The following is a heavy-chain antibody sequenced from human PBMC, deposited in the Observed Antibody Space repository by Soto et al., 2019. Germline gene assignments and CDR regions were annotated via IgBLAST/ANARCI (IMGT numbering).Heavy chain of an antibody. CDR2: INHDGSGT. Sequence: QGKGLEWVANINHDGSGTYYVDSVKGRFTISRDNAKNSLYLQMNSLRAEDTAVYYCARYFRGSGVHVLAYRGHGTLDTGTS. CDR3: ARYFRGSGVHVLAY. J-gene: IGHJ4*01. D-gene: IGHD3-3*01. V-gene: IGHV3-7*03.